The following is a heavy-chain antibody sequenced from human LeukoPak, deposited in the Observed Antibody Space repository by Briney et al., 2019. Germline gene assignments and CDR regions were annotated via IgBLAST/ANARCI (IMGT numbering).Heavy chain of an antibody. Sequence: ASVKVSCKASGYTFTGYYMYWVRQAPGQGLEGMGWINPNSGGTNYAQKFHGRVTMTRDTSISTAYMELSRLRSDDTAVYYCARGEITSGGVIVVFDYWGQGTLVTVSS. CDR1: GYTFTGYY. D-gene: IGHD3-16*02. V-gene: IGHV1-2*02. J-gene: IGHJ4*02. CDR3: ARGEITSGGVIVVFDY. CDR2: INPNSGGT.